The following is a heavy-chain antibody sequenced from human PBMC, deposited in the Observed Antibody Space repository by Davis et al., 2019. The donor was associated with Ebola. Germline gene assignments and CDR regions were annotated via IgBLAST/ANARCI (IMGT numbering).Heavy chain of an antibody. CDR2: IYSGGST. CDR1: GFTVSSNY. CDR3: ARDRITIFGVVIGAFDI. J-gene: IGHJ3*02. D-gene: IGHD3-3*01. V-gene: IGHV3-53*01. Sequence: GESLKISCAASGFTVSSNYMSWVRQAPGKGLEWVSVIYSGGSTYYADSVKGRFTISRDNSKNTLYLQMNSLRAEDTAVYYCARDRITIFGVVIGAFDIWGQGTMVTVSS.